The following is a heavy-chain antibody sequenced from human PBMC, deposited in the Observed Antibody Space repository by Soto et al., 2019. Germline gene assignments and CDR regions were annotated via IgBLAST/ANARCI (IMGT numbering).Heavy chain of an antibody. CDR3: ARFPTTPRAFDP. J-gene: IGHJ5*02. CDR1: GGSISSYY. V-gene: IGHV4-59*01. Sequence: QVQLQESGPGLVKPSETLSLTCTVSGGSISSYYWSWIRQPPGKGLEWIGYIYYSGSTNYNPYLRRRVTISGDTSKNQFSLKLSSVPAADTAVYSCARFPTTPRAFDPWGQGTLVTVSS. CDR2: IYYSGST.